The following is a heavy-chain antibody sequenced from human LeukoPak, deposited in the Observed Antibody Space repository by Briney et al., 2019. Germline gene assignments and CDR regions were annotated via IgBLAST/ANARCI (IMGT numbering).Heavy chain of an antibody. CDR3: TRPVGITGTTLIDY. CDR1: GGSISSSSYY. CDR2: IYYSGST. Sequence: SETLSLTCTVSGGSISSSSYYWGWIRQPPGKGLEWIGSIYYSGSTYYNPSLKSRVTISVDTSKNQFSLKLNSVTAADTAVYYCTRPVGITGTTLIDYWGQGTLVTVSS. J-gene: IGHJ4*02. V-gene: IGHV4-39*01. D-gene: IGHD1-7*01.